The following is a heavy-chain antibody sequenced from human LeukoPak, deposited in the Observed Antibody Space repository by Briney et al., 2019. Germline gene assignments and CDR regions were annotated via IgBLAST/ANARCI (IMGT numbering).Heavy chain of an antibody. CDR1: GGSNSSYY. V-gene: IGHV4-59*01. CDR3: ARDLDDSSGYYFDY. J-gene: IGHJ4*02. Sequence: SETLSLTCTVSGGSNSSYYWSWIRQPPGKGLEWIGYIYYSGSTNYNPSLKSRVTISVDTSKNQFSLKLSSVTAADTAVYYCARDLDDSSGYYFDYWGQGTLVTVSS. CDR2: IYYSGST. D-gene: IGHD3-22*01.